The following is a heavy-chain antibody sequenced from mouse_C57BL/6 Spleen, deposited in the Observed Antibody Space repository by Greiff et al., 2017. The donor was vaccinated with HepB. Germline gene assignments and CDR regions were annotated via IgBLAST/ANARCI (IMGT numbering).Heavy chain of an antibody. CDR2: IWTGGGT. CDR3: ARITTVVAYAMDY. J-gene: IGHJ4*01. Sequence: VQLQQSGPGLVAPSQSLSITCTVSGFSLTSYAISWVRQPPGKGLEWLGVIWTGGGTNYNSALKSRLSISKDNSKSQVFLKMNSLQTDDTARYYCARITTVVAYAMDYWGQGTSVTVSS. D-gene: IGHD1-1*01. V-gene: IGHV2-9-1*01. CDR1: GFSLTSYA.